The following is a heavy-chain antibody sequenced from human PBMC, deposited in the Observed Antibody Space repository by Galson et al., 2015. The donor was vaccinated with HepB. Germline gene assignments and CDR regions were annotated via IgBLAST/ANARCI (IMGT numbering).Heavy chain of an antibody. Sequence: SVKVSCKVSGYSFSSYSITWVRQAPGQGLEWMGWISAYNGNTNYAQQLQGRVTMTTDTSTSTAYMELRSLRSDDTAVYYCARGAPVVGGDATQNNWFDPWDQGTLVIVSS. CDR3: ARGAPVVGGDATQNNWFDP. CDR1: GYSFSSYS. CDR2: ISAYNGNT. D-gene: IGHD2-15*01. J-gene: IGHJ5*02. V-gene: IGHV1-18*01.